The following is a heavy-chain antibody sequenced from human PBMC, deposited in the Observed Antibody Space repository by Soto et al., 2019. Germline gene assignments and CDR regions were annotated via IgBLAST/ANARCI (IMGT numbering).Heavy chain of an antibody. CDR2: IKQDGSEK. Sequence: EVQLVESGGGLVQPGGSLRLSCAASGFTFSSYWMSWVRQAPGKGLEWVANIKQDGSEKYYVDSVKGRFTISRDNAKNSLYLQMNSLRAEDTAVYYCARSSGYGHYYYYYYMDVWGKGTTVTVSS. V-gene: IGHV3-7*01. J-gene: IGHJ6*03. CDR1: GFTFSSYW. CDR3: ARSSGYGHYYYYYYMDV. D-gene: IGHD5-12*01.